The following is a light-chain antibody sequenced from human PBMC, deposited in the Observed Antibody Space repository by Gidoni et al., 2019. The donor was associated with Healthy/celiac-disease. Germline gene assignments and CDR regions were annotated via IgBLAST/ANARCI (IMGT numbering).Light chain of an antibody. CDR1: QVISKY. J-gene: IGKJ1*01. V-gene: IGKV1-27*01. CDR2: AAS. CDR3: QKYNSAPWT. Sequence: DIHMTQSPSSLSASVGDRVTITCRASQVISKYLAWYQQTPGKVPKLLIYAASTLQSGVPSRVSGSGSGTDFTLTISSLQPEDVATYYCQKYNSAPWTFGQGTKVEIK.